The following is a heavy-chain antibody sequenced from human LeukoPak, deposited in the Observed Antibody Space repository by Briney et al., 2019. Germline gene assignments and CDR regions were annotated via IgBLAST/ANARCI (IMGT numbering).Heavy chain of an antibody. CDR1: GFTFDDYA. V-gene: IGHV3-9*01. D-gene: IGHD6-19*01. J-gene: IGHJ4*02. Sequence: PGGSLRLSCAASGFTFDDYAMHWVRQAPGKGLGWVSGITWNSDTIGYADSVKGRFTISRDNAKNSLYLQMNSLRAEDTALYYCANDHLAVAGTAMRFEYWGQGTLVTVSS. CDR3: ANDHLAVAGTAMRFEY. CDR2: ITWNSDTI.